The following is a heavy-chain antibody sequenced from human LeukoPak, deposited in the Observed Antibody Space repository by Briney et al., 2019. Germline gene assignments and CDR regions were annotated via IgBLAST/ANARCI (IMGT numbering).Heavy chain of an antibody. CDR2: IYHSGCT. CDR1: GYSISSGYY. J-gene: IGHJ3*02. D-gene: IGHD3-22*01. CDR3: ASDYYDSSGYWGAFDI. V-gene: IGHV4-38-2*02. Sequence: SETLSLTCTVSGYSISSGYYWGWIRQPPGKGLEWIGSIYHSGCTYYNPSLKSRVTISVDTSKNQFSLKLSSVTAADTAVYYCASDYYDSSGYWGAFDIWGQGTMVTVSS.